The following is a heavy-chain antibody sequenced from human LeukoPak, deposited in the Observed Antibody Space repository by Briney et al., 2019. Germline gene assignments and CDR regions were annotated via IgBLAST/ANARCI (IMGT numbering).Heavy chain of an antibody. CDR1: GGSISSYY. Sequence: SETLSLTCTVSGGSISSYYWSWIRQPPGKALEWIGHIYYSGSTDYNPSLKGRVTISIDTSKNQFSLKLSSVAAADTAMYYCARGSLERITRYYYYGMDVWGQGATVTVSS. D-gene: IGHD2/OR15-2a*01. J-gene: IGHJ6*02. V-gene: IGHV4-59*01. CDR2: IYYSGST. CDR3: ARGSLERITRYYYYGMDV.